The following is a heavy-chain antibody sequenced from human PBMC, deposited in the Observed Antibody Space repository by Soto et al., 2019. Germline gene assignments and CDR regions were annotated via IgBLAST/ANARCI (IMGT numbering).Heavy chain of an antibody. CDR1: GFTFSSYG. CDR3: ARDPSYPLPHQVPLHPPSV. Sequence: GGSLRLSCAASGFTFSSYGMHWVRQAPGKGLEGVAVIWYEGSNKYYADSVKGRFTISRDNSNNTLYLQMNSLRAEDKAVYYCARDPSYPLPHQVPLHPPSVWGQGTTVTVPS. D-gene: IGHD2-2*01. V-gene: IGHV3-33*04. J-gene: IGHJ6*02. CDR2: IWYEGSNK.